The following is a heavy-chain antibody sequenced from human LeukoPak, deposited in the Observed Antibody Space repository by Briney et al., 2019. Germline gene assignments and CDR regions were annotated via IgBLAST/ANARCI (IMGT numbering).Heavy chain of an antibody. CDR2: ISSSSSYI. CDR3: ARGDEHNFDY. Sequence: GGSLRLSCAASRFTFSSYSMNWVRQAPGKGLEWVSSISSSSSYIYYADSVKGRFTISRDNAKNSLYLQMNSLRAEDTAVYYCARGDEHNFDYWGQGTLVTVSS. CDR1: RFTFSSYS. V-gene: IGHV3-21*01. J-gene: IGHJ4*02.